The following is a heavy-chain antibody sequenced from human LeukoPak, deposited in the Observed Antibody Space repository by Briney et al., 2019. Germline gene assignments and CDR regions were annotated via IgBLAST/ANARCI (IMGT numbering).Heavy chain of an antibody. J-gene: IGHJ6*03. CDR1: GFIFSTYW. CDR2: IKGDGSEK. CDR3: ARLYSSSWTYYYYYMDV. Sequence: PGGSLRLSCAASGFIFSTYWMTWVRQAPGKGLEWVGNIKGDGSEKYYADSVKGRFIISRDNAKNSLYLQMNSLRAEDTAVYYCARLYSSSWTYYYYYMDVWGKGTTVTISS. V-gene: IGHV3-7*01. D-gene: IGHD6-13*01.